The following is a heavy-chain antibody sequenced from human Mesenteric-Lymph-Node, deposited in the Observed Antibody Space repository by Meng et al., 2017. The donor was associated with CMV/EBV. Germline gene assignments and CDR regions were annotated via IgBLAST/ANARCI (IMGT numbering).Heavy chain of an antibody. CDR2: INPNTGGT. D-gene: IGHD1-14*01. CDR3: AIDAEF. V-gene: IGHV1-2*02. CDR1: GYTFTYRY. Sequence: ASVKVSCKASGYTFTYRYLHWVRQAPGQGLEWMGWINPNTGGTNYAWKFEDRVTMTRDTSITTAFMELNSLTYGDTAVYFCAIDAEFWGQGTLVTVSS. J-gene: IGHJ4*02.